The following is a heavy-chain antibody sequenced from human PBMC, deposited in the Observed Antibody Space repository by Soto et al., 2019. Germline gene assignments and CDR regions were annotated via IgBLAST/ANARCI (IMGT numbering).Heavy chain of an antibody. CDR1: EFSFEDYT. D-gene: IGHD3-9*01. CDR2: ISWDGGIT. J-gene: IGHJ4*02. CDR3: ARDSYDILTGQKRYIDF. Sequence: VHLVESGGGVVQPGGSLRLSCAASEFSFEDYTMHWVRQGPGKGPEWISLISWDGGITDYSDSVKGRFISSRDNSKNSLFLEMNSLTSEDAAMYFCARDSYDILTGQKRYIDFWGQGTLVTVSS. V-gene: IGHV3-43*01.